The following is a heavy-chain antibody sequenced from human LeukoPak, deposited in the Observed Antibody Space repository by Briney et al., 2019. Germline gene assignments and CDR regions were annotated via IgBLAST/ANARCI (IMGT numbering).Heavy chain of an antibody. Sequence: ASVKVSCEASGFTFTGYYIHWVRQAPGQGLEWMGWINPDSGGTNYAQHFQGRVTMTRDTSISTVYMGLSSLRSDDTAVYYCARGRCSGGSCYPGLADYWGQGTLVTVSS. CDR1: GFTFTGYY. CDR2: INPDSGGT. CDR3: ARGRCSGGSCYPGLADY. V-gene: IGHV1-2*02. D-gene: IGHD2-15*01. J-gene: IGHJ4*02.